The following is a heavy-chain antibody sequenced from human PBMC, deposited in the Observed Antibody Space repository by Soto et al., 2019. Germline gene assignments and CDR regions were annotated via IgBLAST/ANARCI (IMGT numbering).Heavy chain of an antibody. CDR2: ISGSGGIT. J-gene: IGHJ6*02. V-gene: IGHV3-23*01. CDR3: AKGITGNYRYYYYSMDV. CDR1: GFTFSSYA. D-gene: IGHD4-4*01. Sequence: EVKLLDSGGGLVQTGGSLRLSCAASGFTFSSYAMGWVRQAPGKGLDWVSVISGSGGITYSADSVQGRFTITRDNSKNIVYLQMSSLRAEDTAVYYCAKGITGNYRYYYYSMDVWGQGTAVTVSS.